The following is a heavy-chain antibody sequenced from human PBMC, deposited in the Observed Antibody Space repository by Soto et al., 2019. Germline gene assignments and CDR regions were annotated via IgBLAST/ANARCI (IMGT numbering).Heavy chain of an antibody. V-gene: IGHV4-61*01. D-gene: IGHD1-26*01. CDR2: LYYSGST. CDR3: ARDSGTYSWEYNWFDP. Sequence: PSETLSLTCTVSGGSVNSDSYYWTWIRQPPGKRLEWIGSLYYSGSTNYNPSLKSRVTISVDTSKNQFSLKVSSVTVADTAVYYCARDSGTYSWEYNWFDPWGQGTLVTVSS. CDR1: GGSVNSDSYY. J-gene: IGHJ5*02.